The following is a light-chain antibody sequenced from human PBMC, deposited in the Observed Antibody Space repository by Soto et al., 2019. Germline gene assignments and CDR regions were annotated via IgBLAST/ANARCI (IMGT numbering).Light chain of an antibody. CDR2: EVS. Sequence: LAQPASVSGSPGQSITISCTGTSSDVGRYNYVAWYQQHPGKAPKVLIFEVSNRPSGVSSRFSGSKSGNTASLNISGLQAEDEADYYCSSYATSSTLVFGTGTKVTVL. V-gene: IGLV2-14*01. CDR1: SSDVGRYNY. CDR3: SSYATSSTLV. J-gene: IGLJ1*01.